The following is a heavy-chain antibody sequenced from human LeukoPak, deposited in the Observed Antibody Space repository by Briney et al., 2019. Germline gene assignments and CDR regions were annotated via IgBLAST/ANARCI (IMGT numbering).Heavy chain of an antibody. CDR1: GFSVSDHG. V-gene: IGHV3-30*18. J-gene: IGHJ3*02. Sequence: PGGSLRLSCTVSGFSVSDHGIHWVRQAPGKGLEWVAVISYTERNQLFVDSVKGRFTISRDNSKNTLYLQMNSLRAEDTAVYYCAKDKEWLLDAPDAFDIWGQGTMVTVSS. CDR3: AKDKEWLLDAPDAFDI. CDR2: ISYTERNQ. D-gene: IGHD3-3*01.